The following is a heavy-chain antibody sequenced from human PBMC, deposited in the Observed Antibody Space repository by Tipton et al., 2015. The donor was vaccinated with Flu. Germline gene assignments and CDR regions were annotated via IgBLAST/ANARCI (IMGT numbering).Heavy chain of an antibody. J-gene: IGHJ5*02. CDR1: GESISDYY. CDR2: IYYTGST. Sequence: TLSLTCTVSGESISDYYWSWIRQSPGKGLEYIGDIYYTGSTTYNPSLKSRVTISVDTSKSQLSLNLNSMTAADTAVYYCARVSRVGFDPWGQGALVTVSS. CDR3: ARVSRVGFDP. D-gene: IGHD3-3*01. V-gene: IGHV4-59*01.